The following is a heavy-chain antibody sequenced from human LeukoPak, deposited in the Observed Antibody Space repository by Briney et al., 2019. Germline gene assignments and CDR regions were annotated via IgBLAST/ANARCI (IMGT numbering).Heavy chain of an antibody. CDR1: GFTFSSYG. V-gene: IGHV3-30*02. D-gene: IGHD3-22*01. CDR3: ARGGPLTMTIYFDY. CDR2: IRYDGSSK. Sequence: QTGGSLRLSCAASGFTFSSYGMHWVRQAPGKGLEWVAFIRYDGSSKFYADSVKGRFTISKDNSKNTLYLQMNSLRAEDTAVYYCARGGPLTMTIYFDYWGQGTLVTVSS. J-gene: IGHJ4*02.